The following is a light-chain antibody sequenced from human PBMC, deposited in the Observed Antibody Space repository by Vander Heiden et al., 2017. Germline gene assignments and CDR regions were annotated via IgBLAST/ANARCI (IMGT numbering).Light chain of an antibody. V-gene: IGLV3-21*02. CDR3: QVWDDRGDPLLV. CDR2: DDT. J-gene: IGLJ1*01. CDR1: NIGSKS. Sequence: SYMLSQPPSVSVAPGQTARITCGGDNIGSKSVNWYQQRPGQAPAVVVEDDTERPSGIPERFSGSNSGNTDTLTISRAEAGDEAEDVWQVWDDRGDPLLVVGPGTKLSVL.